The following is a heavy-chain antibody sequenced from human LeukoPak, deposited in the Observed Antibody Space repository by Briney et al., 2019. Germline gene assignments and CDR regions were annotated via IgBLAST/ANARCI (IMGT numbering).Heavy chain of an antibody. CDR1: GFTFSSYA. D-gene: IGHD6-19*01. V-gene: IGHV3-23*01. CDR2: TSGSGGLA. J-gene: IGHJ4*02. CDR3: AKDVDSSGWYYFDY. Sequence: GGSLRLSCAASGFTFSSYAMSWVRQAPGKGLEWVAGTSGSGGLAYYADSVRGRSTISRDNPENTLYLQMNSLRAEDTAVYYCAKDVDSSGWYYFDYWGQGTLVTVSS.